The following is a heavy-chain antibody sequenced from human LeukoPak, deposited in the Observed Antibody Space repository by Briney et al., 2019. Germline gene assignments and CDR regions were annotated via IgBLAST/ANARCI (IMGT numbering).Heavy chain of an antibody. D-gene: IGHD5-18*01. CDR3: ARDRGYSSPYSYYYYYMDV. CDR2: IKQDGSEK. J-gene: IGHJ6*03. V-gene: IGHV3-7*01. Sequence: GGSLRLSCAASGFTFSSYSMSWVRQAPGKGLGWVANIKQDGSEKYYVDSVKGRFTISRDNAKNSLYLQMNSLRAEDTAVYYCARDRGYSSPYSYYYYYMDVWGKGTTVTVSS. CDR1: GFTFSSYS.